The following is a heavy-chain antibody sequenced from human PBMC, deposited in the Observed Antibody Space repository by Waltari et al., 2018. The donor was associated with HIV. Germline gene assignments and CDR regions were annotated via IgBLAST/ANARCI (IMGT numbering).Heavy chain of an antibody. CDR2: ISWNSGTI. Sequence: EVQLVESGGGLVQPGRSLRLSCAAPGFPLDDYAMPAVGQAPGKGLEWVSGISWNSGTIGYADSVKGRFTISRDNAKNSLYLQMNSLRAEDTALYYCAKDKRSGYGGNSVWYFDLWGRGTLVTVSS. J-gene: IGHJ2*01. D-gene: IGHD4-17*01. CDR1: GFPLDDYA. CDR3: AKDKRSGYGGNSVWYFDL. V-gene: IGHV3-9*01.